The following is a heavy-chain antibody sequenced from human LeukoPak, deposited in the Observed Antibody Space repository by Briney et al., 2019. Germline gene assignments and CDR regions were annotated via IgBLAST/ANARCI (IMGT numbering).Heavy chain of an antibody. V-gene: IGHV1-18*01. D-gene: IGHD3-10*01. CDR3: AREGFLNY. J-gene: IGHJ4*02. Sequence: SVKVSCNASGYTFTSYGISWVRPAPGQGLEWMGWISAYNGNTNYAQKLQGRGTMTADTSTSTAYMELRSLRSDDTAVYYCAREGFLNYWGQGTLVTVSS. CDR1: GYTFTSYG. CDR2: ISAYNGNT.